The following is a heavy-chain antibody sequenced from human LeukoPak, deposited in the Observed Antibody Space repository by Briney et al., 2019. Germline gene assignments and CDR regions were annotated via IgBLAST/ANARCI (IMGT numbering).Heavy chain of an antibody. J-gene: IGHJ3*02. CDR3: AAGYCSSTSCYRPGAFDI. CDR1: GGTFSSYA. D-gene: IGHD2-2*01. Sequence: GSSVKVSCKASGGTFSSYAISWVRHAPGPGLEWMGGIIPIFGTANYAQKFQGRVTITADESTSTAYMELSSRRSEDTAVYYCAAGYCSSTSCYRPGAFDIWGQGTMVTASS. V-gene: IGHV1-69*01. CDR2: IIPIFGTA.